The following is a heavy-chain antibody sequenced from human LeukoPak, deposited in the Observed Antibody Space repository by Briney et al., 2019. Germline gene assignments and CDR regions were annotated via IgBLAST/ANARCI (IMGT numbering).Heavy chain of an antibody. CDR1: GNYW. CDR2: INSDGSWT. V-gene: IGHV3-74*01. CDR3: ARGDRFDFWTTQPAHSFDV. D-gene: IGHD3/OR15-3a*01. J-gene: IGHJ3*01. Sequence: SGGSLRLSCAASGNYWMHWVRQVPGKGLVWVSHINSDGSWTSYADSVKGRFTISKDNAKNTLYLQMNSLTVEDTAVYYCARGDRFDFWTTQPAHSFDVWGQGTMVSVSS.